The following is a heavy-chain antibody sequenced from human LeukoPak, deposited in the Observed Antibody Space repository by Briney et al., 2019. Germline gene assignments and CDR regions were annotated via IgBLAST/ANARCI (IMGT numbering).Heavy chain of an antibody. J-gene: IGHJ5*02. CDR1: GGTFNTHI. V-gene: IGHV1-69*08. Sequence: ASVKVSCRSSGGTFNTHIFNWVRQAPGQGLEWMGRITPIIGTTKYAQRFQGRVPITAHTSTSTAYLELRGLTYDDSAAYYCTSVTLRGSKYNWFDPWGQGTHVSVSS. CDR3: TSVTLRGSKYNWFDP. D-gene: IGHD1-26*01. CDR2: ITPIIGTT.